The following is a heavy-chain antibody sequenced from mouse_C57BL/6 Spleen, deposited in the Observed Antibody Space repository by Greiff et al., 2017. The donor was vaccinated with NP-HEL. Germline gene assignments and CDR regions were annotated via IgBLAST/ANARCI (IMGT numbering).Heavy chain of an antibody. CDR1: GYTFTSYW. CDR3: ASGGLRTWFAY. V-gene: IGHV1-69*01. Sequence: QVQLKQPGAELVMPGASVKLSCKASGYTFTSYWMHWVKQRPGQGLEWIGEIDPSDSYTNYNQKFKGKSTLTVDKSSSTAYMQLSSLTSEDSAVYYCASGGLRTWFAYWGQGTLVTVSA. J-gene: IGHJ3*01. D-gene: IGHD2-4*01. CDR2: IDPSDSYT.